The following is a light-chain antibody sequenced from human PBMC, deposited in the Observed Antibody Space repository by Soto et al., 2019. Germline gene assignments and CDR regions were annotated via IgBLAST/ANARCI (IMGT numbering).Light chain of an antibody. CDR2: DAS. V-gene: IGKV3D-20*01. CDR1: QSIRISY. Sequence: EIVLTQSPATLSLSPGERDTLSCGASQSIRISYLAWYQQRPGLAPRLLIYDASYRATGIPIRFSGSGSGTDFTLTISGLEPEDFPVYYCQQYGSSPQTFGQGTKLQIK. J-gene: IGKJ2*01. CDR3: QQYGSSPQT.